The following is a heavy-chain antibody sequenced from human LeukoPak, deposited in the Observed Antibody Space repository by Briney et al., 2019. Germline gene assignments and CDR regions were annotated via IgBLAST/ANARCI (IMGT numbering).Heavy chain of an antibody. CDR3: ARGRGT. J-gene: IGHJ5*02. D-gene: IGHD3-10*01. CDR1: GGSFSGYY. Sequence: PSETLSLTCAVYGGSFSGYYWSWIRQPPGKGLEWIGEINPSGSTTYNPSLKSRVTISVDTSKNHFSLKVSSVTAADTAVYYCARGRGTWGQGTLVTVSS. CDR2: INPSGST. V-gene: IGHV4-34*01.